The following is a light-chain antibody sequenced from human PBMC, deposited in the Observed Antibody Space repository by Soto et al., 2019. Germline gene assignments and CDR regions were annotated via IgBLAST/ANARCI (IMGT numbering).Light chain of an antibody. Sequence: QSVLTQPASVSGSPGQSITISCTGTSSYVGAYNYVSWYQHHPGKVPQLMIYDVSNRPSGVSNRFSGSKSGNTASLTISGLQAEDEADYYCSSYTSSNTYVFGTGTRSPS. V-gene: IGLV2-14*03. CDR3: SSYTSSNTYV. CDR1: SSYVGAYNY. CDR2: DVS. J-gene: IGLJ1*01.